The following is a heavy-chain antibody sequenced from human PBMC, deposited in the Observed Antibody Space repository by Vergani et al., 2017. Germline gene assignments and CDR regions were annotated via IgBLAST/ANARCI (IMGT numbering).Heavy chain of an antibody. CDR3: ASALGLGYCSGGSCYSGGAFDI. CDR1: GFTFSSYAM. J-gene: IGHJ3*02. V-gene: IGHV4-4*02. CDR2: IYHSGST. Sequence: VQLLESGGGLVQPGGSLRLSCAASGFTFSSYAMSWVRQPPGKGLEWIGEIYHSGSTNYNPSLKSRVTISVDKSKNQFSLKLSSVTAADTAVYYCASALGLGYCSGGSCYSGGAFDIWGQGTMVTVSS. D-gene: IGHD2-15*01.